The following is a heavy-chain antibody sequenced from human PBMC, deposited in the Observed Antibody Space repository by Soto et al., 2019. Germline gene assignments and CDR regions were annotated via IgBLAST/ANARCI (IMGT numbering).Heavy chain of an antibody. V-gene: IGHV5-51*01. J-gene: IGHJ4*01. Sequence: GESLKISCKGSGYSFTSDWIAWVRQMPGKGLEWMGFIYPGDSDTRYSPSFQGQVTISADKSISTAYLQWSSLKASDTAMYYCTRHINGAWFAYWGHGTRVTVSS. D-gene: IGHD4-17*01. CDR2: IYPGDSDT. CDR3: TRHINGAWFAY. CDR1: GYSFTSDW.